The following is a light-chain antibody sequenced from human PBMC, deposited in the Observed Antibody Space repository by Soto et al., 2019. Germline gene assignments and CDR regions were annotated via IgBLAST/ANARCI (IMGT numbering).Light chain of an antibody. CDR2: DVT. Sequence: QSALTQPASVSGSPGQSITISCTGTSSDVGAYNYVSWYQQHPGKAPKLIIFDVTHRPSGVSNRFSGSRSGNTASLTISGLQTEDEADYYCSSYMISTLVFGGGTKVTVL. J-gene: IGLJ3*02. CDR1: SSDVGAYNY. CDR3: SSYMISTLV. V-gene: IGLV2-14*03.